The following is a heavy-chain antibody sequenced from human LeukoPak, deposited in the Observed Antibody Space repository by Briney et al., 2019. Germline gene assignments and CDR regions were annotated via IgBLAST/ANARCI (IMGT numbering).Heavy chain of an antibody. CDR1: GFTFDDYA. D-gene: IGHD6-13*01. CDR2: ISWNSGSI. V-gene: IGHV3-9*01. J-gene: IGHJ4*02. CDR3: AKDISLSIAAAGFDY. Sequence: GRPLRLSCAASGFTFDDYAMHWVRQAPGKGLEWVSGISWNSGSIGYADSVKGRFTISRDNAKNSLYLQMNSLRAEDTALYYCAKDISLSIAAAGFDYWGQGTLVTVSS.